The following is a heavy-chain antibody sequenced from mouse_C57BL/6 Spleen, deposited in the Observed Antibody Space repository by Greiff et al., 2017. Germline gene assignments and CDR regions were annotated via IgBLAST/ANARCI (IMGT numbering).Heavy chain of an antibody. Sequence: QVQLQQSGAELARPGASVKLSCKASGYTFTSYGLSWVKQRTGQGLEWIGEIYPRSGNTYYNEQFKGKATRTADKSSSTAYMELRSLTSEDSAVYFCARRGIYYDYDGLDYWGQGTTLTVSS. V-gene: IGHV1-81*01. CDR1: GYTFTSYG. D-gene: IGHD2-4*01. CDR2: IYPRSGNT. CDR3: ARRGIYYDYDGLDY. J-gene: IGHJ2*01.